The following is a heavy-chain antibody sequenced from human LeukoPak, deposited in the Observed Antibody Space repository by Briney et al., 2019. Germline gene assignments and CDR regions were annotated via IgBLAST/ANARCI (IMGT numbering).Heavy chain of an antibody. CDR2: IKQDGSEK. J-gene: IGHJ4*02. CDR1: GFTFSSYW. Sequence: GGSLRLSCAASGFTFSSYWMSWVSQAPGQGLEGVANIKQDGSEKYYVDYVNRRFTISRDNAKNSLYLQMNSLRAEDTAVYYCALIHSSGWYGFDYWGQGTLVTVSS. D-gene: IGHD6-19*01. CDR3: ALIHSSGWYGFDY. V-gene: IGHV3-7*01.